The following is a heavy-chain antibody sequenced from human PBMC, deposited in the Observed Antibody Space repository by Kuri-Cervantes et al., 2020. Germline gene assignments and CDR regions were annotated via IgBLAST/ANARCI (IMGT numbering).Heavy chain of an antibody. D-gene: IGHD5-24*01. CDR1: GFTFSSYG. J-gene: IGHJ4*02. V-gene: IGHV3-30*03. CDR3: ARDGGWLQSQYYFDY. Sequence: GESLKISCAASGFTFSSYGMHWARQAPGKGLEWVAVISYDGSNKYYADSVKGRFTISRDNSKNTLYLQMNSLRAEDTAVYYCARDGGWLQSQYYFDYWGQGTLVTVSS. CDR2: ISYDGSNK.